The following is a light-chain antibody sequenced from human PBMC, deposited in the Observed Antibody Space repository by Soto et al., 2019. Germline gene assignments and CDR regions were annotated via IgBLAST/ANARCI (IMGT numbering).Light chain of an antibody. CDR3: QQRNYWQVT. Sequence: EIVLTQSPVTLSLSPGERATLSFRASQSISGYLAWYQQKPGQAPRLLIYGVSNRATGIPARFSGSGSGTDFTLTISSLEPEDFAIYYCQQRNYWQVTFGQGTRLEIK. CDR2: GVS. V-gene: IGKV3-11*01. J-gene: IGKJ5*01. CDR1: QSISGY.